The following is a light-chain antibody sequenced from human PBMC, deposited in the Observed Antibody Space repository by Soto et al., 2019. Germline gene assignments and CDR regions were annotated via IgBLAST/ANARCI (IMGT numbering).Light chain of an antibody. V-gene: IGKV3D-20*02. CDR3: QQRSNWPT. CDR2: GAS. CDR1: QSITNNY. J-gene: IGKJ4*01. Sequence: EIVLTQSPGTLSLSPGERATLSCRASQSITNNYLAWYQQKPGRAHRLLIYGASSRATGIPDRFSGSGSGTDFTLTISRLEPEDFAVYYCQQRSNWPTFGGGTKVEIK.